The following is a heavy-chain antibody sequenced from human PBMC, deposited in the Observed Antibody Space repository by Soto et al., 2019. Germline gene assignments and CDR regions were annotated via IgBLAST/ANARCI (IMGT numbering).Heavy chain of an antibody. Sequence: QVQLQESGPGLVKPSQTLSLTCTVSGGSISDGYYWRWIRQHPGKGLEWIGSISYGASTSYKPSLKRRLTISQDRSKSQFSLNLSSVTAAYTAVYYGARRDSSCYSYWLDTWGQGTLGTVSS. CDR1: GGSISDGYY. CDR3: ARRDSSCYSYWLDT. V-gene: IGHV4-31*03. D-gene: IGHD3-22*01. J-gene: IGHJ5*02. CDR2: ISYGAST.